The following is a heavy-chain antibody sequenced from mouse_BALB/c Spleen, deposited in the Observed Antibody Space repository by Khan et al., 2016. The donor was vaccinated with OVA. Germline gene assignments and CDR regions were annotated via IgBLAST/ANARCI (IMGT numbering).Heavy chain of an antibody. J-gene: IGHJ3*01. CDR1: GYTFTNYW. CDR3: VNHGSSSAWFAY. D-gene: IGHD1-1*01. V-gene: IGHV1-7*01. Sequence: QVQLKQSGADLAKPGASVKMSCRASGYTFTNYWMPWVKQRPGQGLEWIGYINPSTGYTEYNQNFKDKATLTADKSSSTAYMQLSSLTPEDAAVYYCVNHGSSSAWFAYWGQGTLVTVSA. CDR2: INPSTGYT.